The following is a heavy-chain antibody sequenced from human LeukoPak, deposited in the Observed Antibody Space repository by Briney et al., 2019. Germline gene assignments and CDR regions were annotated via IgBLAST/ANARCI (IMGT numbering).Heavy chain of an antibody. V-gene: IGHV4-34*01. J-gene: IGHJ4*02. D-gene: IGHD3-22*01. CDR1: GGSFYGYY. CDR3: ARVRPYYYDSKRSVFDY. CDR2: INHSAST. Sequence: SETLSLTCAVYGGSFYGYYWICIPQPPGEGLEWIGEINHSASTNYNPYHKNQVTISVDTSKNQFSLKLSSVTAADTAVYYCARVRPYYYDSKRSVFDYWGQGTLVTVSS.